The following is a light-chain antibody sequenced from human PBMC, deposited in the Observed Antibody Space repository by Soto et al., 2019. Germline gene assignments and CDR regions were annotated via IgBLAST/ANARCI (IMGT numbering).Light chain of an antibody. CDR2: GAS. CDR3: LQDYTYPWT. V-gene: IGKV1-6*01. Sequence: IPMTQSPSSLSASVGDRVTITCRASQGISNELGWYQQRPGKAPKVLIYGASNLQSGVPSRFSGSASGTDFTLTISSLQPEDFATYYCLQDYTYPWTFGQGTKVDIK. CDR1: QGISNE. J-gene: IGKJ1*01.